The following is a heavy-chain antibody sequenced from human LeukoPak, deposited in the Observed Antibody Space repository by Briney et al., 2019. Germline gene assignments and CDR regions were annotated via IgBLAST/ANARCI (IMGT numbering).Heavy chain of an antibody. V-gene: IGHV3-23*01. D-gene: IGHD3-10*01. Sequence: GGSLRLSCTASGFTFSTNPMSWVRQAPGKGLEWVSAISPDNTYYADSVKGRLTISRDDSKNTVYLQMNSPRAEDTARYYCVKEHVDRALTRSFEIWGQGTVVTVSS. CDR3: VKEHVDRALTRSFEI. J-gene: IGHJ3*02. CDR1: GFTFSTNP. CDR2: ISPDNT.